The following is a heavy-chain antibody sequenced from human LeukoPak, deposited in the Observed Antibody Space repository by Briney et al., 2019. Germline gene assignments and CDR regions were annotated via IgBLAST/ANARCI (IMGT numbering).Heavy chain of an antibody. CDR3: ARVRSDYGGKAGAFDI. D-gene: IGHD4-23*01. CDR2: IYYTGST. V-gene: IGHV4-59*01. Sequence: SETLSLTCTVSGGSISSYYWSWIRQPPGKGLEWIGYIYYTGSTNYNPSLKSRVTISVDTSKNHFSLNLSSVTAADTAVYYCARVRSDYGGKAGAFDIWGQGTMVTVSS. J-gene: IGHJ3*02. CDR1: GGSISSYY.